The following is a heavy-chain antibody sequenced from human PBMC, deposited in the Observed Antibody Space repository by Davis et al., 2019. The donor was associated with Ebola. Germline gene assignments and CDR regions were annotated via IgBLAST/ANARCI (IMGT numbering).Heavy chain of an antibody. Sequence: AASVKVSCKASGYTFTSYDINWVRQATGQGLEWMGWMNPNSGNTGYAQKFQGRVTMTRNTSISTAYMELSSLRSEDTAVYYCATVERYCSSASCYNYWGQGTLVTVSS. CDR3: ATVERYCSSASCYNY. CDR2: MNPNSGNT. D-gene: IGHD2-2*02. V-gene: IGHV1-8*01. CDR1: GYTFTSYD. J-gene: IGHJ4*02.